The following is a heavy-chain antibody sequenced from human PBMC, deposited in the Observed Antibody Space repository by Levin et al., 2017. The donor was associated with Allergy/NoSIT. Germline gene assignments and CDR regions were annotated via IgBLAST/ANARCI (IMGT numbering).Heavy chain of an antibody. D-gene: IGHD4-17*01. CDR1: GFTFDDYA. CDR3: AKDMIGDGDYTVTYNMDV. CDR2: ISWNSGSI. V-gene: IGHV3-9*01. Sequence: SLKISCAASGFTFDDYAMHWVRQAPGKGLEWVSGISWNSGSIGHADSVKGRFTISRDNAKNSLYLQMNSLRAEDTALYYCAKDMIGDGDYTVTYNMDVWGQGTTVTVSS. J-gene: IGHJ6*02.